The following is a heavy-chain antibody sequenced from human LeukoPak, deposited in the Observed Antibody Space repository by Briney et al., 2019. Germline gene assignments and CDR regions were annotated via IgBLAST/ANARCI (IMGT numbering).Heavy chain of an antibody. CDR2: INHSGST. J-gene: IGHJ6*03. CDR1: GGSFSGYY. Sequence: SETLSLSCAVYGGSFSGYYWSWIRQPPGKGLEWIGEINHSGSTNYNPSLKSRVTISVDTSKNQFSLKLSSVTAADTAVYYCARGPRGGSARGGSYYMDVWGKGTTVTISS. V-gene: IGHV4-34*01. CDR3: ARGPRGGSARGGSYYMDV. D-gene: IGHD2-15*01.